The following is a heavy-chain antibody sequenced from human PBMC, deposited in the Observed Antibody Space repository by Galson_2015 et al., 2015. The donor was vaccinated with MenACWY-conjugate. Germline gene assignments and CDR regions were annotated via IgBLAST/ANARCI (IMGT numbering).Heavy chain of an antibody. CDR2: ISYDGSNE. CDR3: AKDWSVPYSTISYYFYMDV. D-gene: IGHD6-13*01. V-gene: IGHV3-30*18. J-gene: IGHJ6*03. Sequence: SLRLSCAASGFTFRRFGMHWVRQAPGKGLEWMAVISYDGSNESYADPVKGRFTISRDNSKNTLYLQMNSLRADDTAVYYCAKDWSVPYSTISYYFYMDVWGKGTTVTVSS. CDR1: GFTFRRFG.